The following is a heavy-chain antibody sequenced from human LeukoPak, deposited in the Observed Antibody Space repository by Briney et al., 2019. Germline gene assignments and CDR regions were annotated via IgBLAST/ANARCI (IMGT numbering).Heavy chain of an antibody. D-gene: IGHD3-16*01. Sequence: GGSLRLSCSASGFTFSRYAMHWVRQAPGKGLEYVSGINNNGDSTYYSDSVKARLTISRDNSKNTLFLQMASLRAEDTAVYYCVKTMMTFGGVIRTDAFDIWGQGTMVIVSS. V-gene: IGHV3-64D*06. CDR2: INNNGDST. J-gene: IGHJ3*02. CDR3: VKTMMTFGGVIRTDAFDI. CDR1: GFTFSRYA.